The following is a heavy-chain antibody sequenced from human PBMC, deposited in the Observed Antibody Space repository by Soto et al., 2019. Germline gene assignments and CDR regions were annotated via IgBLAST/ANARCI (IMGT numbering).Heavy chain of an antibody. Sequence: ASVKVSCKVSGYTLTELSMHWVRQAPGKGLEWMGGFDPEDGETIYAQKFQGGVTMTEDTSTDTAYMELSSLRSEDTAVYYCATDPFSGWYFDYWGQGTLVTVSS. CDR3: ATDPFSGWYFDY. D-gene: IGHD6-25*01. V-gene: IGHV1-24*01. CDR1: GYTLTELS. CDR2: FDPEDGET. J-gene: IGHJ4*02.